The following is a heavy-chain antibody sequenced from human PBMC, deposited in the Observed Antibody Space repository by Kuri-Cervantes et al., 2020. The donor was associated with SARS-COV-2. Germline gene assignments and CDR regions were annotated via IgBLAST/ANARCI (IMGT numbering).Heavy chain of an antibody. J-gene: IGHJ4*02. CDR1: GFTFSSYG. D-gene: IGHD2-2*02. V-gene: IGHV1-2*02. CDR2: INPKSDVT. CDR3: VRFHQVLYAFDY. Sequence: GESLKISCAASGFTFSSYGMHWVRQAPGQGLDWVAWINPKSDVTKYSQTLQGRVTVTRGTSMDTVYMELSGLRSDDTALYYCVRFHQVLYAFDYWGQGTLVTVSS.